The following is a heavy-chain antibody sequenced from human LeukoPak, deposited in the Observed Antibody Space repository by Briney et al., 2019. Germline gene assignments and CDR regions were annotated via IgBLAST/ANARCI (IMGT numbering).Heavy chain of an antibody. V-gene: IGHV4-39*01. J-gene: IGHJ4*02. CDR3: ARRTGVGAMDH. CDR2: INYRGTT. D-gene: IGHD1-26*01. Sequence: SETLSLTCTVSSDSISSTPDYYCTWIRQPPGKGLEWIGYINYRGTTYYHPSLKSRVTLSVDTSKNQFSLTLTSVTAGDTAVFYCARRTGVGAMDHWGQGTLVTVSS. CDR1: SDSISSTPDYY.